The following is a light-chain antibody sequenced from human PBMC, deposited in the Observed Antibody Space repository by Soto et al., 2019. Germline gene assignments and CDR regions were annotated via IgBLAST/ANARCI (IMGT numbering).Light chain of an antibody. CDR3: AAWDDSLNGVV. J-gene: IGLJ2*01. CDR2: SNN. CDR1: SPNIGSNT. V-gene: IGLV1-44*01. Sequence: QSVLTQPPSASGTPGQRVTISCSGSSPNIGSNTVNWYQQLPGTAPKLLIYSNNQRPSGVPDRFSGSKSGTSASLAISGLQSEDEVDYYCAAWDDSLNGVVFGGGTKLTVL.